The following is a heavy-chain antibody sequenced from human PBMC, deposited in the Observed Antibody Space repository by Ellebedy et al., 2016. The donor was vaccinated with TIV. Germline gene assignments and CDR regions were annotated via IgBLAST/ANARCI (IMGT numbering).Heavy chain of an antibody. CDR3: ARDPCSSTSCPWSDP. CDR1: GYTFTGYY. D-gene: IGHD2-2*01. V-gene: IGHV1-2*02. J-gene: IGHJ5*02. CDR2: INPNSGGT. Sequence: ASVKVFCKASGYTFTGYYMHWVRQAPGQGLEWMGWINPNSGGTNYAQKFQGRVTMIRDTSISTAYMELSRLRSDDTAVYYCARDPCSSTSCPWSDPWGQGTLVTVSS.